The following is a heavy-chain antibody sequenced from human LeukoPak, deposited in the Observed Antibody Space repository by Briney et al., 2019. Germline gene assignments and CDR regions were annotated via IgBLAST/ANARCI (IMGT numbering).Heavy chain of an antibody. CDR2: ISGGGGST. V-gene: IGHV3-23*01. CDR1: GLIFSNYA. Sequence: PGGSLRLSCSASGLIFSNYAMTWVRQAPGKGLEWVSVISGGGGSTFYADSVKGRFTISRDNSKNTLFMEMNNLRAEDTALYYCVKDRSRNNWNALHFDLWGRGTLVPVSS. CDR3: VKDRSRNNWNALHFDL. D-gene: IGHD1-20*01. J-gene: IGHJ2*01.